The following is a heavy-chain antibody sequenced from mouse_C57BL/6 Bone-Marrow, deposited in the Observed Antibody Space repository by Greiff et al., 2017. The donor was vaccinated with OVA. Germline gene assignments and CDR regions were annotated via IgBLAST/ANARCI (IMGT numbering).Heavy chain of an antibody. J-gene: IGHJ1*03. D-gene: IGHD1-1*01. CDR3: ARPSSYYWYFEV. V-gene: IGHV5-6*01. CDR1: GFTFSSYG. Sequence: EVHLVESGGDLVKPGGSLKLSCAASGFTFSSYGMSWVPQTPDKRLEWVATISSGGSYTYYPDSVKGRFTISRDNAKNTLYLQMSSLKSEDTAMYYCARPSSYYWYFEVWGTGTTVTVSS. CDR2: ISSGGSYT.